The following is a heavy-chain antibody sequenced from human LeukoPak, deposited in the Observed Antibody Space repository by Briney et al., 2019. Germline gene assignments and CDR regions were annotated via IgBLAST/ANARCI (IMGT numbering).Heavy chain of an antibody. Sequence: SGTLSLTCAVSGGSISSSNWWSWVRQPPGKGLEWIGEIYHSGSTNYNPSLKSRVTISVDKSKNQLSLKLSSVTAADTAVYYCARGSYYHDSSGYPGNYFDYWGQGILVTVSS. D-gene: IGHD3-22*01. V-gene: IGHV4-4*02. CDR1: GGSISSSNW. CDR3: ARGSYYHDSSGYPGNYFDY. CDR2: IYHSGST. J-gene: IGHJ4*02.